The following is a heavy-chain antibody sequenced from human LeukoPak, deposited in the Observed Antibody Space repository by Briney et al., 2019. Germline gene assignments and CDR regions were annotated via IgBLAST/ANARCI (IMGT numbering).Heavy chain of an antibody. CDR1: GGSISSSNHF. V-gene: IGHV4-39*01. Sequence: SETLSLTCTVSGGSISSSNHFWGWIRQPPGKGLEWIGSIYYSGSTYYNPSLKSRVTISVDTSKNQFSLKLSSVTAADTAVYYCALDWLSYYFDYWGQGTLVTVSS. CDR3: ALDWLSYYFDY. D-gene: IGHD3/OR15-3a*01. J-gene: IGHJ4*02. CDR2: IYYSGST.